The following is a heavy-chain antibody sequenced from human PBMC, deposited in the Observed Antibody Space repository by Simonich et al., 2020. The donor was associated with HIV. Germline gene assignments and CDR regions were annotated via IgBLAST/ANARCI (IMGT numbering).Heavy chain of an antibody. CDR3: ARESSTWFDYYYGMDV. V-gene: IGHV3-21*01. Sequence: VSSISHSSGYIYYEDSGKGRLPISRDNAKNSLYLQMNSLRAEDTAVYYCARESSTWFDYYYGMDVWGLGTTVTVAS. CDR2: ISHSSGYI. J-gene: IGHJ6*02. D-gene: IGHD6-13*01.